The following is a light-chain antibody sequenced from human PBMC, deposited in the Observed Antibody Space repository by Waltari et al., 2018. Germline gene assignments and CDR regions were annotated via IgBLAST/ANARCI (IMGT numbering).Light chain of an antibody. CDR2: DVT. CDR1: SSDVGDYNY. V-gene: IGLV2-11*01. J-gene: IGLJ3*02. Sequence: QSALTQPRSVSGSPGQSVTISCTGTSSDVGDYNYVSWYQHHPGKAPQLMIYDVTKRPSGFPDRFSGSKSGNTASLTISGLQSEDEADYYCCSYAGSHTWVFGGGTKLTVL. CDR3: CSYAGSHTWV.